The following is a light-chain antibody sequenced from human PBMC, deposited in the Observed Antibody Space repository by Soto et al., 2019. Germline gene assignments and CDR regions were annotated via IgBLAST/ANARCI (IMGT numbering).Light chain of an antibody. CDR2: KVS. CDR3: SSYTSSSSPVV. Sequence: QSALTQPASVSGSPGQSITFSCTGTSSDVGGYNYVSWYQQHPGKAPKLMIFKVSNRPSGVSNRFSGSKSGNTASLTISGLQAEDEADYYCSSYTSSSSPVVFGGGTKLTVL. V-gene: IGLV2-14*01. CDR1: SSDVGGYNY. J-gene: IGLJ2*01.